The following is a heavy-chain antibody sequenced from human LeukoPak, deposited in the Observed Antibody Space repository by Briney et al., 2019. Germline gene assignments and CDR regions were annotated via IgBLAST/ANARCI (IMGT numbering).Heavy chain of an antibody. V-gene: IGHV3-23*01. CDR2: ISGSGGIT. J-gene: IGHJ6*02. Sequence: PGGSLRLSCAASGFTFSSYAMSWVRQAPGKGLEWVSAISGSGGITYYADSVKGRFTISRDNSKNTLSLQMNGLRAEDTAVYYCAKEGHYGSGYYYSYYGMDVWGQGTTATVSS. CDR3: AKEGHYGSGYYYSYYGMDV. D-gene: IGHD3-10*01. CDR1: GFTFSSYA.